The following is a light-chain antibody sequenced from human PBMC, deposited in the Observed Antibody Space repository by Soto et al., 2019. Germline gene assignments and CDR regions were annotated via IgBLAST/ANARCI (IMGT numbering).Light chain of an antibody. CDR1: SSNIGTNT. V-gene: IGLV1-44*01. Sequence: QAVVTQPPSASGTPGQRVTISCSGSSSNIGTNTVNWYQHLPGTDPKLLIYGNNQRPSWVPDRFSGSKSGTSASLAISGRQSEDEADYYCAGWDASLNGAVFGGGTKLTVL. J-gene: IGLJ2*01. CDR2: GNN. CDR3: AGWDASLNGAV.